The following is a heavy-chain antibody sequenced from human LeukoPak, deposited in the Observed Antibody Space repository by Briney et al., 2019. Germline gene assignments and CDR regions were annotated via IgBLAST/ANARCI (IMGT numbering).Heavy chain of an antibody. J-gene: IGHJ4*02. CDR1: GFTFSSYG. Sequence: GGSLRLSCAASGFTFSSYGMHWVRQAPGKGLEWVAVISYDGSNKYYADSVKGRFTISRDNSKNTLYLQMNSLRAEDTAVYYCARDRILWFGLYYFDYWGQGTLVTVSS. CDR2: ISYDGSNK. V-gene: IGHV3-30*03. D-gene: IGHD3-10*01. CDR3: ARDRILWFGLYYFDY.